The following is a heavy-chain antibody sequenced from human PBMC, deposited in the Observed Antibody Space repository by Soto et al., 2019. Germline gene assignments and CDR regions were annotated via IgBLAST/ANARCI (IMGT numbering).Heavy chain of an antibody. J-gene: IGHJ4*02. CDR2: VIPILGAS. D-gene: IGHD3-10*01. Sequence: QVQLVQSGAEVKKPGSSVKVSCKASADTFTGYTVTWVRQAPGQGLDWVGRVIPILGASNFAQKFQGRATISADKATDTAYMFLTGLTSEDTAVYYCARSRGSYYSNFDSWGQGTLVTVSS. CDR1: ADTFTGYT. CDR3: ARSRGSYYSNFDS. V-gene: IGHV1-69*08.